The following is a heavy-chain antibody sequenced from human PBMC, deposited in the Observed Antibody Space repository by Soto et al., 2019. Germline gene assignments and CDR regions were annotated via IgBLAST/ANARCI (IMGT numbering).Heavy chain of an antibody. J-gene: IGHJ6*02. D-gene: IGHD6-13*01. CDR1: GGSISSYY. CDR3: ARESIAAAVHGMDV. Sequence: PSETLSLTCTVSGGSISSYYWSWIRQPPGKGLEWIGYIYYSGSTNYNPSLKSRVTISVDTSKNQFSLKLSSVTAADTAVYYCARESIAAAVHGMDVWGQGTTVTVSS. V-gene: IGHV4-59*01. CDR2: IYYSGST.